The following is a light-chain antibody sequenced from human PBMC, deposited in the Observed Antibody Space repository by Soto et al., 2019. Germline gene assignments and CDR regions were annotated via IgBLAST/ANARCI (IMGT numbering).Light chain of an antibody. J-gene: IGKJ1*01. CDR2: KAS. CDR3: QQYNSSPCT. CDR1: QRISSW. Sequence: DLQMTQSPSTLSASVGDRVTITCRASQRISSWLAWYQQKPGKAPKLLIYKASSLESGVPSRFSGSGSGTEFTLTISSLQPDDFATYYCQQYNSSPCTFGQGTKVEIK. V-gene: IGKV1-5*03.